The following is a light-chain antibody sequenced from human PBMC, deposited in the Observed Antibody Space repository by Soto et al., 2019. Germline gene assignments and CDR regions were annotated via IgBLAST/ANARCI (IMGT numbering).Light chain of an antibody. J-gene: IGLJ3*02. Sequence: QSVLTQPPSVSAAPGQRVSISCSGSSSSIGTHYVAWYQQVPGTPPKLLIYDNNKRPSGTPDRFSGSKSGTSATLGITGLQTGDEADYYCCSHSSSITWMFGGGTKLTVL. CDR1: SSSIGTHY. CDR2: DNN. V-gene: IGLV1-51*01. CDR3: CSHSSSITWM.